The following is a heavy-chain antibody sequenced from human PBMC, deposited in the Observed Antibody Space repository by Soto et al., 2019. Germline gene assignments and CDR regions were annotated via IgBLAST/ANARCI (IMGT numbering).Heavy chain of an antibody. V-gene: IGHV4-59*12. J-gene: IGHJ5*02. CDR1: GNSISSYY. Sequence: SETLSLTCTVSGNSISSYYWNWIRQPPGKGLQWIGYIYNSGSTNYNPSLKSRVTISVDRSKNQFSLKLSSVTAADTAVYYCARVPDRWGQGTLVTVSS. CDR3: ARVPDR. CDR2: IYNSGST. D-gene: IGHD2-2*01.